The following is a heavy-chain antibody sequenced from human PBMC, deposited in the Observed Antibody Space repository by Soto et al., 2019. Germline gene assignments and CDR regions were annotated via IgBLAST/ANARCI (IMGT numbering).Heavy chain of an antibody. J-gene: IGHJ2*01. CDR2: IRSKANNYAT. V-gene: IGHV3-73*02. Sequence: EVQLVESGGGLVQPGGSLKLSCAASGFAFSGSAMHWVRQASGKGLEWVGRIRSKANNYATAYGASVKGRFTISRDDSKNAAYLQMNSLKTEATAVYFCHSPGLSEDSERYFGRWGRGTLVTVSS. CDR3: HSPGLSEDSERYFGR. CDR1: GFAFSGSA. D-gene: IGHD2-15*01.